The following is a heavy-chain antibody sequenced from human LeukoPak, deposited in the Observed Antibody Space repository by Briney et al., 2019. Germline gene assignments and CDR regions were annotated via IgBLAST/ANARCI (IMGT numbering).Heavy chain of an antibody. V-gene: IGHV3-21*01. D-gene: IGHD2-21*01. J-gene: IGHJ4*02. CDR2: ISSSSSYI. Sequence: GGSLRLSCAASGFTFSSYSMNWVRQAPGKGLEWVSSISSSSSYIYYADSVKGRFTISRDNAKNSLYLQMNSLRAEDTAVYYCARGSHIVEGEPSYFDYWGQGTLVTVSS. CDR1: GFTFSSYS. CDR3: ARGSHIVEGEPSYFDY.